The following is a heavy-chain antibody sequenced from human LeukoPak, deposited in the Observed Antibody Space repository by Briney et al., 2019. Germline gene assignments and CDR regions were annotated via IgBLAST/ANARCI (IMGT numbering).Heavy chain of an antibody. CDR3: ARDQLYCTGGYCYFDY. Sequence: QPGGALRLSCAASGFTFSSYWMHWVRQAPGEGLVWVSRINSDGSSPAYAGSVRGRFTISRDNAKNTLYLQMSSLRAEDTAVYYCARDQLYCTGGYCYFDYWGQGALVTVSS. D-gene: IGHD2-8*02. CDR1: GFTFSSYW. CDR2: INSDGSSP. J-gene: IGHJ4*02. V-gene: IGHV3-74*01.